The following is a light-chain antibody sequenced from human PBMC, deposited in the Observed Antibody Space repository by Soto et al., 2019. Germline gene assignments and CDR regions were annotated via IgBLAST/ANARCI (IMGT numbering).Light chain of an antibody. CDR1: QSLSSW. J-gene: IGKJ3*01. CDR2: AAS. V-gene: IGKV1-12*01. CDR3: QQATTFPIT. Sequence: DIQMTQSPSSVSASVGDRVTITCRASQSLSSWLAWYQQKPGKAPKLLLYAASSLQSGVPSRLSGSGSGTDFNFTISSLQPEDFATYSCQQATTFPITFGPGTKVDVK.